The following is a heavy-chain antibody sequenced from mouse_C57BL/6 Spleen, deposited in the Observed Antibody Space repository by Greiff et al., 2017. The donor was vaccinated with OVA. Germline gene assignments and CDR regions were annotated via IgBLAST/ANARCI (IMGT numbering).Heavy chain of an antibody. V-gene: IGHV1-15*01. Sequence: VQLQQSGAELVRPGASVTLSCKASGYTFTDYEMHWVKQTPVHGLEWIGAIDPETGGTAYNQKFKGKAILTADKSSSTAYMELRSLTSEESAVYYCTRYHYDYDERFDYWGQGTLVTVSA. CDR2: IDPETGGT. CDR3: TRYHYDYDERFDY. CDR1: GYTFTDYE. J-gene: IGHJ3*01. D-gene: IGHD2-4*01.